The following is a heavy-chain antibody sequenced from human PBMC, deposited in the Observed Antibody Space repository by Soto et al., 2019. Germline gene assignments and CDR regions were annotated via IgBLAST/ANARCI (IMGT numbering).Heavy chain of an antibody. CDR1: GFTFNNYA. Sequence: QSGGSLRLSCAASGFTFNNYAMTWVRQAPGKGLEWVSAISGGGDTTSYADSVKGRFTVSRDGSKNTLYLQMSSLRAEDTAVYYCARDNYYDSSAHWGQGTLVTVSS. J-gene: IGHJ4*02. V-gene: IGHV3-23*01. D-gene: IGHD3-22*01. CDR2: ISGGGDTT. CDR3: ARDNYYDSSAH.